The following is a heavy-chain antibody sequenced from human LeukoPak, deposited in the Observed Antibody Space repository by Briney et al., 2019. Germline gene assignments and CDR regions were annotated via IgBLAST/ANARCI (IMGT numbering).Heavy chain of an antibody. CDR1: GFTFSSYG. J-gene: IGHJ6*02. CDR3: AKDRKHYYYGMDV. CDR2: ISYDGSNK. V-gene: IGHV3-30*18. D-gene: IGHD1-14*01. Sequence: GGSLRLSCAVSGFTFSSYGMHWVRQAPGKGLEWVAVISYDGSNKYYADSVKGRFTISRDNSKNTLYLQMNSQRVEDTAVYYCAKDRKHYYYGMDVWGQGATVTVSS.